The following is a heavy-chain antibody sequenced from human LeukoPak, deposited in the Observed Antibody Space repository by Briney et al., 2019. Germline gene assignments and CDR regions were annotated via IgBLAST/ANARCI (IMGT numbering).Heavy chain of an antibody. D-gene: IGHD3-10*01. CDR1: GFIFSDAC. V-gene: IGHV3-15*01. Sequence: GGSLSLSCAAYGFIFSDACMTWVRQAPGKGPEWVGRIKNKTDGGTTDYAAPVQGRFAISRDDSKNTLYLQMNSLKIEDTAMYFCTTYASGGNWFDSWGQGTLVTVAS. CDR3: TTYASGGNWFDS. J-gene: IGHJ5*01. CDR2: IKNKTDGGTT.